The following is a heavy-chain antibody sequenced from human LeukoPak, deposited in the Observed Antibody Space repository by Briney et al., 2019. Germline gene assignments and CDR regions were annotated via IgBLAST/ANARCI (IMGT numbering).Heavy chain of an antibody. CDR3: AKGDPYGSGSYPVDY. J-gene: IGHJ4*02. CDR2: IWYDGSNI. V-gene: IGHV3-33*03. D-gene: IGHD3-10*01. Sequence: GTSLRLSCAASGISFSSHGLHWVRQAPGKGLEWVAVIWYDGSNIYYADSVKGRFTISRDNSKNTLYLQMNSLRPEDTAVYYCAKGDPYGSGSYPVDYWGQGTLVTVSS. CDR1: GISFSSHG.